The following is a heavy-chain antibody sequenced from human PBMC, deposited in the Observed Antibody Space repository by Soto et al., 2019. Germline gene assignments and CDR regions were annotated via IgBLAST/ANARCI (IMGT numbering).Heavy chain of an antibody. CDR3: AGKGGGGGLGLPERAGWGSSKNYYYYGMDV. CDR2: ISYDGSNK. Sequence: QVQLVESGGGVVQPGRSLRLSCAASGFTFSSYAMHWVRQAPGKGLEWVAVISYDGSNKYYADSVKGRFTISRDNPKNMLYLQWNGLGVEDRAVYYWAGKGGGGGLGLPERAGWGSSKNYYYYGMDVWGQGTTVTVSS. J-gene: IGHJ6*02. CDR1: GFTFSSYA. V-gene: IGHV3-30-3*01. D-gene: IGHD3-16*01.